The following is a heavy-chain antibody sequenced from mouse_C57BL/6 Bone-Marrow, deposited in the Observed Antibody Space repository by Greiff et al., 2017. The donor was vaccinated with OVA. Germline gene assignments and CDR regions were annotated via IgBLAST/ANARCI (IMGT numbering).Heavy chain of an antibody. CDR2: IDPSDSET. D-gene: IGHD2-4*01. CDR1: GYTFTSYW. Sequence: VQLQQPGAELVRPGSSVKLSCKASGYTFTSYWMHWVKQRPIQGLEWIGNIDPSDSETHYNQKFKDKATLTVDKSSSTAYMQLSSLTSEDSAVYYCARWGYDYGYWYFDVWGTGTTVTVSS. J-gene: IGHJ1*03. V-gene: IGHV1-52*01. CDR3: ARWGYDYGYWYFDV.